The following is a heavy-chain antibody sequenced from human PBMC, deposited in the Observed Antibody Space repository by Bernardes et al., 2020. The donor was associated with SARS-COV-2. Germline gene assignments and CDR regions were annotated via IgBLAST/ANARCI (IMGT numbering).Heavy chain of an antibody. J-gene: IGHJ4*02. CDR3: AKDTFPYYGSGAIDY. D-gene: IGHD3-10*01. Sequence: GGSLRLSCAASGFTFSNAWMSWVRQAPGKGLEWVSGISWNSGSIGYADSVKGRFTISRDNAKNSLYLQMNSLRAEDTALYYCAKDTFPYYGSGAIDYWGQGTLVTVSS. CDR1: GFTFSNAW. V-gene: IGHV3-9*01. CDR2: ISWNSGSI.